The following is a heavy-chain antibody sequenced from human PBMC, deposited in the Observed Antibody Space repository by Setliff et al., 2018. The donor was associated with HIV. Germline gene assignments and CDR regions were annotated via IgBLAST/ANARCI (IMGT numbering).Heavy chain of an antibody. CDR2: IYYSGST. CDR3: ARGPNRYSGTYSYYYYMGV. J-gene: IGHJ6*03. D-gene: IGHD1-26*01. CDR1: GGSISSSSYY. Sequence: SETLSLTCSVSGGSISSSSYYWGWIRQPPGKGLEWIGSIYYSGSTYYKSSLKNRVTISVDTSKNHFSLKVNFVTAADTAVYYCARGPNRYSGTYSYYYYMGVWGKGTTVTVSS. V-gene: IGHV4-39*01.